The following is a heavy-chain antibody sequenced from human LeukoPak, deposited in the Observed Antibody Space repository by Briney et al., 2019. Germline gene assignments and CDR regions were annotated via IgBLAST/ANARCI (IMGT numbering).Heavy chain of an antibody. D-gene: IGHD6-19*01. J-gene: IGHJ4*02. Sequence: GGSPRLSCVASGFTFSSYAMSWVRQAPGKGLEWVSAISGSGGSTSYADSVKGRFTISRDNSKNTLYLEMNSLRAEDTAVYFCAKDGYSSGWNFDYWGQGSLVTVSS. CDR3: AKDGYSSGWNFDY. CDR1: GFTFSSYA. CDR2: ISGSGGST. V-gene: IGHV3-23*01.